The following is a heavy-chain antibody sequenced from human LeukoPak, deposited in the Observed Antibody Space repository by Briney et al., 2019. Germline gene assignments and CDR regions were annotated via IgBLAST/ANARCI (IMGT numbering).Heavy chain of an antibody. CDR3: TRVVVGTTGLFDS. D-gene: IGHD2-15*01. CDR2: SSADGSSA. J-gene: IGHJ4*02. CDR1: GFALSGYW. V-gene: IGHV3-74*01. Sequence: GGSLRLSCTASGFALSGYWMHWVRQAPGKGLVWVSRSSADGSSAAYADSVKGRFTISRDNARNTLYLQMNSLRPEDTATYLCTRVVVGTTGLFDSWGQGTLVTVSS.